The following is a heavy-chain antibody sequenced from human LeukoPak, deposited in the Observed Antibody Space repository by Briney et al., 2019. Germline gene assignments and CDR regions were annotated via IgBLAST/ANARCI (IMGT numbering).Heavy chain of an antibody. D-gene: IGHD6-19*01. J-gene: IGHJ3*01. V-gene: IGHV4-59*01. CDR3: ARPYSSGWRDAFDF. Sequence: PSETLSLTCTVSGGSISSYYWSWIRQPPGKGLEWIGYIYYSGSTNYNASLKSRVTISVDTSKNQFSLKLSSVTAADTAVYYCARPYSSGWRDAFDFWGQGAMVTVSS. CDR2: IYYSGST. CDR1: GGSISSYY.